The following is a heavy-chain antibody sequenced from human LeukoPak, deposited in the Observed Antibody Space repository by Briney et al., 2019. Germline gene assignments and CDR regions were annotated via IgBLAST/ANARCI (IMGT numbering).Heavy chain of an antibody. CDR2: IYYSGTT. J-gene: IGHJ4*02. Sequence: PSETLSLTCSVSGGSISSSDYYWAWIRQPPGKGLEWIGSIYYSGTTYYNPALKSRVTISVDTSKNQFSLKLNSVTAADTAIYYCARDSLRYDSGTYDNWGQGTLVTVSS. CDR3: ARDSLRYDSGTYDN. V-gene: IGHV4-39*07. CDR1: GGSISSSDYY. D-gene: IGHD3-10*01.